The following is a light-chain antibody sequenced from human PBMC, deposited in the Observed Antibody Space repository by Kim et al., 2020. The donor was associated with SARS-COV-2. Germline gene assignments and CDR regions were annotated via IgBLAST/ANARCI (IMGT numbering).Light chain of an antibody. CDR1: SGSAPPVHY. CDR3: MLYVGNGISV. CDR2: NTD. V-gene: IGLV8-61*01. J-gene: IGLJ3*02. Sequence: GGTVTLSFGLHSGSAPPVHYPICSQQTPGQPPRTLIYNTDTRSSGVPDRFSGAILGGKASLTITGAQADDDCDYYCMLYVGNGISVFGGGTQLTVL.